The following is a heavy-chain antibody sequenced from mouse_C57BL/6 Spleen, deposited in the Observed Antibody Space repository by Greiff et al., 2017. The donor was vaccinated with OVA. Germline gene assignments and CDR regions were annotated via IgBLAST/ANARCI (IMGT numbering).Heavy chain of an antibody. V-gene: IGHV1-61*01. CDR3: ARRGVTAQVLFAY. Sequence: QVQLQQPGAELVRPGSSVKLSCKASGYTFTSYWMDWVKQRPGQGLEWIGNIYPSDSETHYNQKFKDKATLTVDKSSSTAYMQLSSLTSEDSAVYYCARRGVTAQVLFAYGGQGTLVTVAA. CDR2: IYPSDSET. J-gene: IGHJ3*01. D-gene: IGHD3-2*02. CDR1: GYTFTSYW.